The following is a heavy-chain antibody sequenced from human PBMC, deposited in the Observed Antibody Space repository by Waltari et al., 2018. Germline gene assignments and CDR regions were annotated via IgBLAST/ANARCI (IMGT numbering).Heavy chain of an antibody. CDR1: GFTFDSYW. CDR2: IKQDATEI. D-gene: IGHD3-16*01. Sequence: EIQLVESGGGLVQPGGSLRLSCVASGFTFDSYWMSWVRQAPGRGLEWVANIKQDATEIYYVDSVKGRFTISRDNAKNSVYLQMNSMRVEDRAGYYCARGGNWGDYWGQGTLVTVSS. V-gene: IGHV3-7*03. CDR3: ARGGNWGDY. J-gene: IGHJ4*02.